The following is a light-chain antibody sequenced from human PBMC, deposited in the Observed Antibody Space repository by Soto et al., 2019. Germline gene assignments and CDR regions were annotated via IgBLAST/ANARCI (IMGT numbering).Light chain of an antibody. CDR2: GAS. CDR3: QQYGNSPVT. CDR1: QSITSSY. V-gene: IGKV3-20*01. J-gene: IGKJ4*01. Sequence: EIVLTQSPGTLSLSPGERATLSCRASQSITSSYLAWYQQKPGQAPRLLIYGASRRATDIPDRFSGSGSGTDFTLTISRLEPEDFAVYYCQQYGNSPVTFGGGTKVEIK.